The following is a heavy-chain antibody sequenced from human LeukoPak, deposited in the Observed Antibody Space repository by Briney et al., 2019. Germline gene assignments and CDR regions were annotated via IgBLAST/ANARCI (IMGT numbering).Heavy chain of an antibody. D-gene: IGHD2-2*01. V-gene: IGHV3-23*01. Sequence: GGSLRLSCAASGFTFSSFVMSWVRQAPGKGLEWVSTVSGFGTGTYYADSVKGRFTISRDNSRSTLYLQMHSLRAEDTAIYYCAKDLIGCSSTSCYGFDYFDYWGQGILVTVSS. CDR3: AKDLIGCSSTSCYGFDYFDY. J-gene: IGHJ4*02. CDR1: GFTFSSFV. CDR2: VSGFGTGT.